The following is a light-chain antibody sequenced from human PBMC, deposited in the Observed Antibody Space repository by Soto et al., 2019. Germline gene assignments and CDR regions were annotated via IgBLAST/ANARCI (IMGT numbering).Light chain of an antibody. CDR1: QSISSW. Sequence: DLQMTQSPSTLSASVGDRVTITYRASQSISSWLAWYQQKPGKAPKLLIYDASSLESGVPSRFSGSGSGTEFTLTISSLQPDDFATYYCQQYNSYPRTFGQGTKVEIK. CDR2: DAS. J-gene: IGKJ1*01. V-gene: IGKV1-5*01. CDR3: QQYNSYPRT.